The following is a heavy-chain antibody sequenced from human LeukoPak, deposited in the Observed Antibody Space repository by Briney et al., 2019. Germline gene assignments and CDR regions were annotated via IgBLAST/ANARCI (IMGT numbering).Heavy chain of an antibody. CDR1: GFTFDDYG. J-gene: IGHJ6*03. D-gene: IGHD6-19*01. CDR2: INWNGGST. V-gene: IGHV3-20*04. Sequence: PGGSLRLSCAASGFTFDDYGMSWVRQAPGKGLEWVSSINWNGGSTGYADSVKGRFTISRDNAKNSLYLQMNSLRAEDTALYYCARRLTDYYYYYMDVWGKGTTVTVSS. CDR3: ARRLTDYYYYYMDV.